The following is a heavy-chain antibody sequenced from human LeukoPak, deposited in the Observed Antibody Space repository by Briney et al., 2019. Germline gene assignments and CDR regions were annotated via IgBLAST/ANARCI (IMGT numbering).Heavy chain of an antibody. J-gene: IGHJ4*02. D-gene: IGHD7-27*01. CDR1: GFTFSDYY. V-gene: IGHV3-11*01. Sequence: PGGSLRLSCAASGFTFSDYYMSWIRQAPGKGLEWVSYISSSGSTIYYADSVKGRFTISRDNAKNSLYLQMNSLRAEDTAVYYCARASQLGIDYFDYWGQGTLVTVSS. CDR3: ARASQLGIDYFDY. CDR2: ISSSGSTI.